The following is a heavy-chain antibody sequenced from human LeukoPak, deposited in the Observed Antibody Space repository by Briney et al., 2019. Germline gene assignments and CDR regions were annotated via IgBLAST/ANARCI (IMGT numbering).Heavy chain of an antibody. Sequence: PSETLSLTCAVYGGPFSGYYWSWIRQPPGKGLEWIGEINHSGSTNYNPSLKSRVTISVDTSKNQFSLKLSSVTAADTAVYYCARGTIFGVVMYYYYMDVWGKGTTVTVSS. J-gene: IGHJ6*03. CDR2: INHSGST. CDR1: GGPFSGYY. CDR3: ARGTIFGVVMYYYYMDV. D-gene: IGHD3-3*01. V-gene: IGHV4-34*01.